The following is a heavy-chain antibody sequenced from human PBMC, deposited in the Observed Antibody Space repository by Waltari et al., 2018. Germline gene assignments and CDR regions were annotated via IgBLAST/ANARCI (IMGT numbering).Heavy chain of an antibody. Sequence: QVQLVESGGGVVQPGRSLRLSCAASGFTFSSYAMHWVRQAPGKGLEWVAVISYDGSNKYYAASVKGRFTISRDNSKNTLYLQMNSLRAEDTAVYYCAREEMATIRFWGQGTMVTVSS. CDR2: ISYDGSNK. D-gene: IGHD5-12*01. CDR1: GFTFSSYA. CDR3: AREEMATIRF. V-gene: IGHV3-30-3*01. J-gene: IGHJ3*01.